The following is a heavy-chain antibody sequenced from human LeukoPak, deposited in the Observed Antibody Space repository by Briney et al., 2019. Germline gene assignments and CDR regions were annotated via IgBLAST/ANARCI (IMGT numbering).Heavy chain of an antibody. V-gene: IGHV3-23*01. CDR2: ISGSGGTT. Sequence: GRSLRLSCAASGFTFSSYGMHWVRQAPGKGLEWVSTISGSGGTTYYAESVKGRFTISRDNSKNTLYLQMNSLRAEDTAVYYCATQTAFDYWGQGTLVTVSS. J-gene: IGHJ4*02. CDR3: ATQTAFDY. CDR1: GFTFSSYG. D-gene: IGHD1-1*01.